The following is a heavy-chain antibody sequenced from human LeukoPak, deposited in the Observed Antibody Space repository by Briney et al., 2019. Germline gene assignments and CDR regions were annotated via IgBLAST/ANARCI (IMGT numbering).Heavy chain of an antibody. CDR3: ARDLVVVATHFDS. V-gene: IGHV3-21*01. CDR1: GFTFSSYS. Sequence: GGSLRLSCAASGFTFSSYSMNWVRQAPGKGLEGVSSISSSSSYIYYADSVKGRFTIYRENDKNSLYLQMNRLRAEDTGVYYCARDLVVVATHFDSWGQGTLATVSS. J-gene: IGHJ4*02. D-gene: IGHD1-26*01. CDR2: ISSSSSYI.